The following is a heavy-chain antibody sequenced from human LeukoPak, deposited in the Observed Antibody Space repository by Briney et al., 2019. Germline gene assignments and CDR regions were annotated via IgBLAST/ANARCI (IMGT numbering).Heavy chain of an antibody. CDR2: IDWDDDK. CDR1: GFSLSTSGMR. J-gene: IGHJ4*02. V-gene: IGHV2-70*04. CDR3: ARSSTIFGVVTFDY. D-gene: IGHD3-3*01. Sequence: VSGPALVKPTQTLTLTCTFSGFSLSTSGMRVSWIRQPPGKALEWLARIDWDDDKFYSTSLKTRLTISKDTSKNQVVITMTNMDPVDTATYYCARSSTIFGVVTFDYWGQGTLVTVSS.